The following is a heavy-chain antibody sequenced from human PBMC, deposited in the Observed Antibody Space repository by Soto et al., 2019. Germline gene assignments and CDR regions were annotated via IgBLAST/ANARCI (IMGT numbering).Heavy chain of an antibody. Sequence: ASVKVSCKASGYSFTSHGISWVRQAPRQGREWMGGISAYNGDITYAQKFQGRVSMTTDTSTSTAYMELGSLRSDDTPTYYCARDPPISSSLRGTPLMDAWGQGTTVTVSS. CDR1: GYSFTSHG. J-gene: IGHJ6*02. V-gene: IGHV1-18*04. CDR2: ISAYNGDI. D-gene: IGHD3-10*01. CDR3: ARDPPISSSLRGTPLMDA.